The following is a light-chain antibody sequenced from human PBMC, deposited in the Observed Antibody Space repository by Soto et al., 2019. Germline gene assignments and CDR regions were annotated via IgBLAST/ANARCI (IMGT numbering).Light chain of an antibody. CDR2: EVS. V-gene: IGLV2-14*01. Sequence: QSVLTQPASVSGSPGQSIAISCTGTTSDVGGYNYVSWYQQHPGKVPKLLIHEVSNRPSGVSNRFSGSKSGNTASLTISGLQAEDEADYYCLSKTGTISYVFGTGTKSPS. CDR1: TSDVGGYNY. CDR3: LSKTGTISYV. J-gene: IGLJ1*01.